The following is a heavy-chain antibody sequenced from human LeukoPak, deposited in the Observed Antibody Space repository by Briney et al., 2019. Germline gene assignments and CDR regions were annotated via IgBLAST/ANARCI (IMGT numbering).Heavy chain of an antibody. CDR2: IYHGGST. J-gene: IGHJ2*01. V-gene: IGHV4-38-2*01. D-gene: IGHD3-3*01. Sequence: SETLSLTCAVSGYSISSGYYWGWIRQPPGKGLEWIGSIYHGGSTYYNPSLKSRVTISVDTSKNQFSLKLSSVTAADTAVYYCARPHAVDFWSGYSSWYFDLWGRGTLVTVSS. CDR3: ARPHAVDFWSGYSSWYFDL. CDR1: GYSISSGYY.